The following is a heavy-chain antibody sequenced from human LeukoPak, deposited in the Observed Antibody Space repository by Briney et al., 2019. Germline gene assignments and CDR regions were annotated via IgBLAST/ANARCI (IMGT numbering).Heavy chain of an antibody. J-gene: IGHJ4*02. D-gene: IGHD6-19*01. CDR2: IIPIFGTA. CDR1: GGTFSSYA. CDR3: ARVAVAVAGSLDY. Sequence: SVKVSYKASGGTFSSYAISWVRQAPGQGLEWMGGIIPIFGTANYAQKFQGRVTITADESTSTAYMELSSLRSEDTAVYYCARVAVAVAGSLDYWGQGTLVTVSS. V-gene: IGHV1-69*13.